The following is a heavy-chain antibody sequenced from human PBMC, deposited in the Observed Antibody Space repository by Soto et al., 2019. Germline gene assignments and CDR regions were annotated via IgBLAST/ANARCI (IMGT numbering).Heavy chain of an antibody. D-gene: IGHD3-9*01. CDR2: IYYSGST. CDR1: CGSIISYY. V-gene: IGHV4-59*01. Sequence: SETLSLTCTFSCGSIISYYWSWIRQPPGKGLEWIGYIYYSGSTNYNPSLKSRVTISVDTSKNQFSLKLSSVTAADTAVYYCARGGMPIYDILTGYYRNNWFDPWGQGTLVTVSS. CDR3: ARGGMPIYDILTGYYRNNWFDP. J-gene: IGHJ5*02.